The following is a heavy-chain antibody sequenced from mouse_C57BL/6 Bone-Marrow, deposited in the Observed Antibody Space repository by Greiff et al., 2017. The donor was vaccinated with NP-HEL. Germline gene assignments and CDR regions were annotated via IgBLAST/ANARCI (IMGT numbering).Heavy chain of an antibody. V-gene: IGHV5-4*03. Sequence: EVKLMESGGGLVKPGGSLKLSCAASGFTFSSYAMSWVRQTPEKRLEWVATISDGGSYTYYPDNVKGRFTISRDNAKNNLYLQMSHLKSEDTAMYYCARRVITTVVAPSWYAMDYWGQGTSVTVSS. J-gene: IGHJ4*01. CDR1: GFTFSSYA. CDR3: ARRVITTVVAPSWYAMDY. CDR2: ISDGGSYT. D-gene: IGHD1-1*01.